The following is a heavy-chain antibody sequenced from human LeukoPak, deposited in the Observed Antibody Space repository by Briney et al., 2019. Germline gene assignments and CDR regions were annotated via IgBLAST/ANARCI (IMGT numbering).Heavy chain of an antibody. V-gene: IGHV3-48*01. CDR2: ISSSSSTI. CDR3: AKDYLPNSSGCLDY. D-gene: IGHD6-19*01. CDR1: GFTFSSYS. Sequence: TGGSLRLSCAASGFTFSSYSMTWVRQAPGKGLEWVSYISSSSSTIYYADSVKGRFTISRDNAKNSLYLQMNSLRAEDTALYYCAKDYLPNSSGCLDYWGQGTLVTVSS. J-gene: IGHJ4*02.